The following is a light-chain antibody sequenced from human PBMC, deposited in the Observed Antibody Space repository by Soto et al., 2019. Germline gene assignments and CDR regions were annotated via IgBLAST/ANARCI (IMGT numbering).Light chain of an antibody. J-gene: IGKJ1*01. CDR3: QQYNSYS. Sequence: DIQVTQSPSTLTASIGDRVTITCRASQDIGSWLAWYQQKQGKAPKLLIRDASSLESGVPSRFSGSGSGTEFTLTISSLQPDDFATYYCQQYNSYSFGQGTKVDI. V-gene: IGKV1-5*01. CDR1: QDIGSW. CDR2: DAS.